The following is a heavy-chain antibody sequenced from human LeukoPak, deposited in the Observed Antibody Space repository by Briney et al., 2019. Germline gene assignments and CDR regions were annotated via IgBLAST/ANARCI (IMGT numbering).Heavy chain of an antibody. Sequence: ASVKVSCKASGYTFTSYAMNWVRQAPGQGLEWMGWINTNTGNPTYAQGFTGRFVFSLDTSVSTAYLQISSLKAEDTAVYYCAREAHRGDFWSGYRPYYFDYWGQGTLVTVSS. V-gene: IGHV7-4-1*02. CDR1: GYTFTSYA. D-gene: IGHD3-3*01. CDR2: INTNTGNP. CDR3: AREAHRGDFWSGYRPYYFDY. J-gene: IGHJ4*02.